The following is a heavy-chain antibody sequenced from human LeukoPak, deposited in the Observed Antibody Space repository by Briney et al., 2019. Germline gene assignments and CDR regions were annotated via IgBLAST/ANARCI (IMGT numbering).Heavy chain of an antibody. J-gene: IGHJ4*02. CDR3: TTEYFGGFEY. D-gene: IGHD3-16*01. CDR2: VKNRGDGRTT. CDR1: TFTKAW. Sequence: GGSLRLSCVVSTFTKAWMNWVRQAPGKGLEWVGRVKNRGDGRTTDYAAPVKGRFIISRDDSRKTVYLQMDSLKTEDTAVYFCTTEYFGGFEYWGQGTLVTVSS. V-gene: IGHV3-15*07.